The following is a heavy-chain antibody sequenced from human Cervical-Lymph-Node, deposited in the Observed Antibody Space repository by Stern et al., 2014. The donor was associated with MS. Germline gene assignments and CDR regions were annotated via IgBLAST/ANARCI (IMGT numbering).Heavy chain of an antibody. Sequence: QMQLVQSGVEVKKPGASVKVSCKASGYSFTTYGISWVRQAPGQGLEWMGWVNTYNVDTNYAQKLQGRVTMTTDTATSTAYMELRSLRSDDTAVYFCARDPPRGGFGELLSNYPYYGMDVWGQGTTVTVSS. CDR2: VNTYNVDT. CDR1: GYSFTTYG. V-gene: IGHV1-18*01. J-gene: IGHJ6*02. D-gene: IGHD3-10*01. CDR3: ARDPPRGGFGELLSNYPYYGMDV.